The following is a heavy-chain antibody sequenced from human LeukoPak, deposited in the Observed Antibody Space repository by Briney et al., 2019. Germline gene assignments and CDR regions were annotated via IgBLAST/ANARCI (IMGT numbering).Heavy chain of an antibody. CDR1: GYTFTGYY. D-gene: IGHD2-2*02. Sequence: ASVKVSCKASGYTFTGYYMHWVRQAPGQGLEWMGWINPNSGGTNYAQKFQGRVTTTRDTSISTAYMELSRLRSDDTAVYYCARDQLLYRYFDYWGQGTLVTVSS. CDR2: INPNSGGT. CDR3: ARDQLLYRYFDY. V-gene: IGHV1-2*02. J-gene: IGHJ4*02.